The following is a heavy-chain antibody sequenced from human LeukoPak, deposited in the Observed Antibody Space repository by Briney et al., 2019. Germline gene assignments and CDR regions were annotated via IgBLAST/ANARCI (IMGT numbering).Heavy chain of an antibody. J-gene: IGHJ4*02. V-gene: IGHV3-23*01. CDR3: AKVFRPSITMIVVVITGFDY. CDR2: ISGSGGST. D-gene: IGHD3-22*01. CDR1: GFTFSSYS. Sequence: GGSLRLSCAASGFTFSSYSMNWVRQAPGKGLEWVSAISGSGGSTYYADSVKGRFTISRDNSKNTLYLQMNSLRAEDTAVYYCAKVFRPSITMIVVVITGFDYWGQGTLVTVSS.